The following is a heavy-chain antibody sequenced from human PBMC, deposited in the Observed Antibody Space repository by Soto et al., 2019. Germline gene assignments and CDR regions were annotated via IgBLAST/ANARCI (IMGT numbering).Heavy chain of an antibody. CDR3: ARDGAHCSSTSCYSGELDY. CDR2: IYHSGSS. D-gene: IGHD2-2*01. V-gene: IGHV4-4*02. CDR1: SGSISSSNW. Sequence: QVQLQESGPGLVKPSGTLSLTCAVSSGSISSSNWWSWVRQPPGKGLEWIGEIYHSGSSNYNPSLKSRVTVSVDKSKNQSSLKLSSVTAADTAVYYCARDGAHCSSTSCYSGELDYWGQGTLVTVSS. J-gene: IGHJ4*02.